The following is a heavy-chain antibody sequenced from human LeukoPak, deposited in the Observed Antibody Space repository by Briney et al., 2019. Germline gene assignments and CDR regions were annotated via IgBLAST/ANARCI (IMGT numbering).Heavy chain of an antibody. Sequence: PSETLSLTCTVSGVSISSSSYYWGWIRQPPGKGLEWIGSIYYSGSTYYNPSLKSRVTISVDTSKNQFSLKLSSVTAADTAVYYCARRLKSYSSSSRYYYYYMDVWGKGTTVTVSS. CDR3: ARRLKSYSSSSRYYYYYMDV. V-gene: IGHV4-39*07. CDR1: GVSISSSSYY. J-gene: IGHJ6*03. CDR2: IYYSGST. D-gene: IGHD6-6*01.